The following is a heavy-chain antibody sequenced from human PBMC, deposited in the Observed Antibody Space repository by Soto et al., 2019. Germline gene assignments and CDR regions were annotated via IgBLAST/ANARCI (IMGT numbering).Heavy chain of an antibody. D-gene: IGHD3-9*01. CDR3: ARSRRVGYDILTGGPYYYSYDMDV. Sequence: PSETLSLTCTVSGGSISSGDYYWSWIRQPPGKGLEWIGYIYYSGSTNYNPSLKSRVTISVDTSKNQFSLKLSSVTAADTAVYYCARSRRVGYDILTGGPYYYSYDMDVWGKGTTVTVSS. CDR1: GGSISSGDYY. J-gene: IGHJ6*03. V-gene: IGHV4-30-4*01. CDR2: IYYSGST.